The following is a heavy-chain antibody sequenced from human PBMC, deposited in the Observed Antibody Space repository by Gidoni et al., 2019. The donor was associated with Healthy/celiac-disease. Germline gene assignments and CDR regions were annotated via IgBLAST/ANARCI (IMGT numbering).Heavy chain of an antibody. V-gene: IGHV3-23*01. J-gene: IGHJ4*01. D-gene: IGHD1-26*01. Sequence: STYYADSGKGRFTISRHNSKNTLYLQMNRLRAEDTAVSYCAIPHFTRSGSYGYWGHGTLVTVSS. CDR3: AIPHFTRSGSYGY. CDR2: ST.